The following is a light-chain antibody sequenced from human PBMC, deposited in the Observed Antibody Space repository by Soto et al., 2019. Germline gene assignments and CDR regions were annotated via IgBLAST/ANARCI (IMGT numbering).Light chain of an antibody. CDR3: QQYSTWPRT. CDR1: QSVSSN. CDR2: GAS. Sequence: EIVMTQSPATLSVSPGERASLSCRASQSVSSNLAWYQHKPGQAPRLLMYGASTRATGIPARYSGSGSGTEFTLTISSLQSEDFAVYYCQQYSTWPRTFGQGTKVEV. V-gene: IGKV3-15*01. J-gene: IGKJ1*01.